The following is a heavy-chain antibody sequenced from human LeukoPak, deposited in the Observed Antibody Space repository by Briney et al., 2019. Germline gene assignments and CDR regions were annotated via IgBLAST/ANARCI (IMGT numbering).Heavy chain of an antibody. V-gene: IGHV4-34*01. CDR3: ARDNMVTHFGL. J-gene: IGHJ2*01. CDR2: INHTGST. Sequence: PSETLSLTCAVYGESFTTFYWGWIRQTPGKGLEWIGEINHTGSTNYNPSLKSRVTISVDTSKNQFSLKLTSVTAADTAVYYCARDNMVTHFGLWGRGTLVTVSS. D-gene: IGHD2-21*02. CDR1: GESFTTFY.